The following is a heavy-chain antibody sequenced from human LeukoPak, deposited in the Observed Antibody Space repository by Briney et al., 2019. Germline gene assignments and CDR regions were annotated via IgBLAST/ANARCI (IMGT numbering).Heavy chain of an antibody. CDR1: GESLSSYY. CDR3: ARGAWATRLGS. V-gene: IGHV4-34*01. CDR2: IYESGTT. J-gene: IGHJ4*02. Sequence: SETLSLTCAVYGESLSSYYWSWARQPPGEGLEWIGEIYESGTTEYNPSLKSRVTISMVPSKQQFSLSLSSVTAADTAVYYCARGAWATRLGSWGLGTPVIVSS. D-gene: IGHD2-15*01.